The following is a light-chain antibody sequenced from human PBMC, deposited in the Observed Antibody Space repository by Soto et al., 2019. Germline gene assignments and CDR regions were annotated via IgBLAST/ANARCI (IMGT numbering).Light chain of an antibody. CDR1: LSVSVY. J-gene: IGKJ5*01. Sequence: VVLAQSPATLSLPPGERATLSCRTSLSVSVYLDWYQQKPGQAARLLISDASNTATGIPARFSGSGSGSEFTLTISGLQSEDFAVYYCQQYNDRPPITFGQGTRLEIK. V-gene: IGKV3-11*01. CDR2: DAS. CDR3: QQYNDRPPIT.